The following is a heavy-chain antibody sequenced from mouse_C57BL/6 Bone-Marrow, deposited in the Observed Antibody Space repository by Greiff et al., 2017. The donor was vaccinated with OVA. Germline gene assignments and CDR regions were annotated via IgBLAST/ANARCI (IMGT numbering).Heavy chain of an antibody. CDR2: IYPRSGNT. CDR3: ARRPPFAY. CDR1: GYTFTSYG. J-gene: IGHJ3*01. Sequence: QVQLQQSGAELVRPGASVKLSCTASGYTFTSYGISWVKQRTGQGLEWIGEIYPRSGNTYYNEKFKGKATLTADKSSSTAYMELRSLTSEDSAVYFCARRPPFAYWGQGTLVTVSA. V-gene: IGHV1-81*01.